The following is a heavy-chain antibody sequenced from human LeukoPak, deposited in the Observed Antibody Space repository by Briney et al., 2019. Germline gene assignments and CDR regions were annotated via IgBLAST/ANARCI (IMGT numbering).Heavy chain of an antibody. CDR3: AKGIYSSGWSYFDY. CDR2: LSGSGITT. Sequence: PGGSLRLSCAPSGFTFSNSAMSWVRQAPGKGLEWVSTLSGSGITTYYADSVKGRFTISRDNSKNTLYLQMNSLRAEDTAVYYCAKGIYSSGWSYFDYWGHGTLVTVSS. V-gene: IGHV3-23*01. D-gene: IGHD6-19*01. J-gene: IGHJ4*01. CDR1: GFTFSNSA.